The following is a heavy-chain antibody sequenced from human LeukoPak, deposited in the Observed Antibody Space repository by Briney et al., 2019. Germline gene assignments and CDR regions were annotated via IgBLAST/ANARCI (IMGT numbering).Heavy chain of an antibody. CDR1: GFTFDDYG. V-gene: IGHV3-20*04. CDR2: INWNGGST. J-gene: IGHJ4*02. D-gene: IGHD2-15*01. Sequence: PGGSLRLSCAASGFTFDDYGMSWVRHAPGKGLEWVSGINWNGGSTGYADSVKGRFTISRDNAKNSLYLQMNSLRAEDTALYYCARDRVGAAYFDYWGQGTLVTVSS. CDR3: ARDRVGAAYFDY.